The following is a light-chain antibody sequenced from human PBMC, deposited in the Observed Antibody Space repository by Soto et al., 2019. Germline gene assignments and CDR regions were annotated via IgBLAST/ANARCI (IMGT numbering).Light chain of an antibody. Sequence: EIVMTQSPATLSVSPGERATLSCRASQSVGSNLAWYQQKPGQAPRLLIYGASTRATGIPARFSGSEAATEFTLTISSLQSEDFAIYFCQQYNNWPPDRTFGQGTKVEIK. V-gene: IGKV3-15*01. CDR1: QSVGSN. J-gene: IGKJ1*01. CDR3: QQYNNWPPDRT. CDR2: GAS.